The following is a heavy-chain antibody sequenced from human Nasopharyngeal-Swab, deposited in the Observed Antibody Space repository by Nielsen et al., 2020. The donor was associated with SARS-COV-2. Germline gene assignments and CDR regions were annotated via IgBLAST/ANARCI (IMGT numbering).Heavy chain of an antibody. Sequence: SETLSLTCTVSGGSISSGGSYWSWIRQHPGKGLEWIGFIYHSGSTNYNPSLKSRVTISVDTSTNHFSLKLSSVTAADTAVYYCARRNSGRYRYFDYWGQGTLVTVSS. CDR3: ARRNSGRYRYFDY. CDR1: GGSISSGGSY. J-gene: IGHJ4*02. D-gene: IGHD6-19*01. V-gene: IGHV4-31*03. CDR2: IYHSGST.